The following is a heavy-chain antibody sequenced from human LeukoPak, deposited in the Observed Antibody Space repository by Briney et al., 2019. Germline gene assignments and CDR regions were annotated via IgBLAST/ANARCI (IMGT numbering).Heavy chain of an antibody. J-gene: IGHJ4*02. V-gene: IGHV1-46*01. CDR1: GYTFTSYH. CDR2: ISPSGGST. CDR3: ARGVVPSALRRYLDY. D-gene: IGHD2-2*01. Sequence: ASVKVSCKASGYTFTSYHMHWVRQAPGQGLEWMGIISPSGGSTSYAQKFQGRLSMTRDTSTDTVYMELSSLRSEDTAVYYCARGVVPSALRRYLDYWGQGTLVTVSS.